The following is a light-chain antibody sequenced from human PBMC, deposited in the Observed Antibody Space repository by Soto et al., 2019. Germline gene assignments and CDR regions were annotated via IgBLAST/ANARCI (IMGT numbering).Light chain of an antibody. CDR2: RAS. CDR3: AAWDDTLNGLV. CDR1: SSNIGSNS. J-gene: IGLJ2*01. Sequence: QSVLTQPPSASGTPGQRVTISCSGSSSNIGSNSVYWYQQLPGTAPRLLMYRASQRPSGVPDRFSGSKSGTSASLAISGLRSEDEADYYCAAWDDTLNGLVFGGGTQLTVL. V-gene: IGLV1-47*01.